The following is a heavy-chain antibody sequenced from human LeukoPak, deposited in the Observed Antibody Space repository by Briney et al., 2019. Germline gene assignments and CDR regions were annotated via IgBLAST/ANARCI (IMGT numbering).Heavy chain of an antibody. J-gene: IGHJ5*02. CDR3: ARDPTEDTAMVTLGFHWFDP. CDR2: INHSGST. CDR1: GGSFSGYY. Sequence: SETLSLTCAVYGGSFSGYYWSWIRQPPGKGLEWIGEINHSGSTNYNPSLKSRVTISVDTSKNQFSLKLSSVTAADTAVYYCARDPTEDTAMVTLGFHWFDPWGQGTLVTVSS. D-gene: IGHD5-18*01. V-gene: IGHV4-34*01.